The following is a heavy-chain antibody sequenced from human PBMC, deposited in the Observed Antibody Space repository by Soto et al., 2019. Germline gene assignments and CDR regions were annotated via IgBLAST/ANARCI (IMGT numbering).Heavy chain of an antibody. J-gene: IGHJ6*03. V-gene: IGHV3-33*01. CDR1: GFTFSNYG. CDR2: IWYDGNNE. CDR3: ARGVGYYYYYMDV. Sequence: QVHLVESGGGVVQPGRSLRLSCAASGFTFSNYGMHWVRQAPGKGLEWVTVIWYDGNNEYYADSVRGRFTISRDNSKNTLYLQMNSLRAEDTAVYYCARGVGYYYYYMDVWGKGTTVTVSS.